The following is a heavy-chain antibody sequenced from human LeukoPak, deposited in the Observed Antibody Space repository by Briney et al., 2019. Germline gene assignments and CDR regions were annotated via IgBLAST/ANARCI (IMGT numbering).Heavy chain of an antibody. CDR3: ARARSGNDFDC. CDR1: GFTVSGDY. D-gene: IGHD4-23*01. CDR2: IYDDGGT. V-gene: IGHV3-66*02. J-gene: IGHJ4*02. Sequence: GGSLRLSCAVSGFTVSGDYMHWVRQAPGKGLECVSIIYDDGGTKYADSVKSRFTISRDNSKNTVDLQMNSLREEDTAVYYCARARSGNDFDCWGQATRVTVSS.